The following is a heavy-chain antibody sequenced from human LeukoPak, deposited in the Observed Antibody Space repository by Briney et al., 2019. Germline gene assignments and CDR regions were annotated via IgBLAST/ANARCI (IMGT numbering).Heavy chain of an antibody. D-gene: IGHD3-3*01. J-gene: IGHJ6*03. CDR2: IIPIFGTA. CDR1: GGTFSSYA. CDR3: ARLIRFLEGGYYYYYMDV. Sequence: SVKVSCKASGGTFSSYAISWVRQAPGQGLEWMGGIIPIFGTANYAQKFQGRVTITADESTSTAYMELSSLRSEDTAVYYCARLIRFLEGGYYYYYMDVWGKGTTVTVSS. V-gene: IGHV1-69*13.